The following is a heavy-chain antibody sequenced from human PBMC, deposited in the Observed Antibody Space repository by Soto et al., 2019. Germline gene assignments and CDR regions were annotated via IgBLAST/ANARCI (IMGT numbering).Heavy chain of an antibody. J-gene: IGHJ5*02. CDR3: ARGPVPAAMAWLDP. V-gene: IGHV1-69*02. D-gene: IGHD2-2*01. Sequence: GASVKVSCKASGGAFSSYTISWVRQAPGQGLEWMGRIIPILGIANYAQKFQGRVTITADKSTSTAYMELSSLRSEDTAVYYCARGPVPAAMAWLDPWGQGTLVTVPS. CDR2: IIPILGIA. CDR1: GGAFSSYT.